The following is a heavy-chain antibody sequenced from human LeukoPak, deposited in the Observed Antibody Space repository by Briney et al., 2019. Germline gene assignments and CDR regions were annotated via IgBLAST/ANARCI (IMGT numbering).Heavy chain of an antibody. Sequence: SQTLSLTCTVSGGSISSGSYYWGWIRQPAGKGLEWIGRIYTSGSTNYNPSLKSRVTISVDTSKNQFSLKLSSVTAADTAVYYCARVHRFNRNFDWFFTQVERQTANYYYYGMDVWGQGTTVTVSS. V-gene: IGHV4-61*02. CDR3: ARVHRFNRNFDWFFTQVERQTANYYYYGMDV. CDR2: IYTSGST. CDR1: GGSISSGSYY. D-gene: IGHD3-9*01. J-gene: IGHJ6*02.